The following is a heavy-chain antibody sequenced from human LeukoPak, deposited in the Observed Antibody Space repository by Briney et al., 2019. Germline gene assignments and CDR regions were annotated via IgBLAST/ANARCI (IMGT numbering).Heavy chain of an antibody. D-gene: IGHD3-22*01. V-gene: IGHV3-48*01. J-gene: IGHJ4*01. CDR1: GFTFSSYS. CDR2: ISSSSSTI. Sequence: GGSLRLSCAASGFTFSSYSMNWVRQAPGKGLEWVSYISSSSSTIYYADSVKGRFTISRDNAKNSLYLQMNSLRAEDTAVYYCARAPDSYYYDSSGPDYWGHGTLVTASS. CDR3: ARAPDSYYYDSSGPDY.